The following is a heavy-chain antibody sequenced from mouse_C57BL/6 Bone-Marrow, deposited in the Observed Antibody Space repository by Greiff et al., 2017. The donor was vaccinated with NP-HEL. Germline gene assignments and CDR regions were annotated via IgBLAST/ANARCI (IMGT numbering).Heavy chain of an antibody. CDR1: GYTFTSYW. J-gene: IGHJ1*03. CDR2: IHPNSGST. D-gene: IGHD3-3*01. V-gene: IGHV1-64*01. Sequence: QVQLKQPGAELVKPGASVKLSCKASGYTFTSYWMHWVKQRPGQGLEWIGMIHPNSGSTNYNEKFKSKATLTVDKSSSTAYMQLSSLTSEDSAVYYCARGIRAFWYFDVWGTGTTVTVSS. CDR3: ARGIRAFWYFDV.